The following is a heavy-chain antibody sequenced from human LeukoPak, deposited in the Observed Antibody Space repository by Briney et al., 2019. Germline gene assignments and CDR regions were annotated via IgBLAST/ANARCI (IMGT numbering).Heavy chain of an antibody. CDR2: IYYSGST. CDR3: ASSRSGVVDY. D-gene: IGHD3-10*01. V-gene: IGHV4-59*08. CDR1: GGSISSYY. J-gene: IGHJ4*02. Sequence: SETLSLTCTVSGGSISSYYWSWIRQPPGKGLEWIGYIYYSGSTNYNPSLKSRVTISVDTSKNQFSLKLSSVTAADTAVYYCASSRSGVVDYWGQGTLVTVSS.